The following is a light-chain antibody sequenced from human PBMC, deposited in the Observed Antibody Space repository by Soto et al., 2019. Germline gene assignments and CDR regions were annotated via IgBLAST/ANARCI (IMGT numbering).Light chain of an antibody. V-gene: IGLV2-8*01. J-gene: IGLJ3*02. CDR2: EVN. CDR1: SSDIGGYSY. CDR3: SSYAGSSAWV. Sequence: QSVLTQPPSASGSPGQSVTISCTGTSSDIGGYSYVSWYQQHPGKAPKVMIFEVNKRPSGVPDRFSGSKSGNTASLTVSGLQAEDEADYYCSSYAGSSAWVFGGGTKLTVL.